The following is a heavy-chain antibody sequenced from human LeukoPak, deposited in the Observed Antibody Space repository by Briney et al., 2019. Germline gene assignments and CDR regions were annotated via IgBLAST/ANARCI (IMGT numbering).Heavy chain of an antibody. V-gene: IGHV3-23*01. CDR3: ANRGTSSGWYSFDY. D-gene: IGHD6-19*01. Sequence: GGSLRLAFAASGFTFRSYAMSWFRQAPGKGLDRLAAISVSGARTYYPDSVKGRFTISRDNSKNTLYLQMQSLRDEDMAVYYCANRGTSSGWYSFDYWGQGTLVTVPS. J-gene: IGHJ4*02. CDR1: GFTFRSYA. CDR2: ISVSGART.